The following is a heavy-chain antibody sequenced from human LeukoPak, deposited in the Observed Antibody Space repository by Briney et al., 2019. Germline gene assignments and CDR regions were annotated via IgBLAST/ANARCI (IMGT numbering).Heavy chain of an antibody. CDR3: ARRAGAYSHPYDY. J-gene: IGHJ4*02. D-gene: IGHD4/OR15-4a*01. V-gene: IGHV3-53*01. CDR1: GFTFSSYA. Sequence: GGSLRLSCAASGFTFSSYAMSWVRQAPGKGLEWVSFIYSDNTHYSDSVKGRFTISRDNSKNTLYLQMNSLRAEDTAVYYCARRAGAYSHPYDYWGQGTLVTVSS. CDR2: IYSDNT.